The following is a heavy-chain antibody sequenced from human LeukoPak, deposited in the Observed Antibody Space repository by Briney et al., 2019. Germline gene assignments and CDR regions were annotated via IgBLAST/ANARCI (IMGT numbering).Heavy chain of an antibody. Sequence: GGSLRLSCAASGFTFSSYSINWIRQAPEKGLEWVSYISGSSTTIYYADSVKGRFTISRDNAKNSLYLQMNSLRDEDTAVYYCARDLVGATASWGQGTLVTVSS. CDR3: ARDLVGATAS. D-gene: IGHD1-26*01. V-gene: IGHV3-48*02. CDR1: GFTFSSYS. CDR2: ISGSSTTI. J-gene: IGHJ5*02.